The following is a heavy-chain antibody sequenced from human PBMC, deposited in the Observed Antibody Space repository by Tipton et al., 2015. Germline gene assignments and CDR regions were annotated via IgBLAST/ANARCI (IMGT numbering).Heavy chain of an antibody. J-gene: IGHJ4*02. CDR2: IKPDGSES. CDR1: GFTFTHYW. D-gene: IGHD1-20*01. Sequence: SLRLSCAASGFTFTHYWMTWVRQAPGKGLEWVANIKPDGSESYYLESVKGRFTFSRDNAKNSLYLQMNRLRAEDTAVYYCARVELTGTTQPVDYWGQGTLVTVSS. V-gene: IGHV3-7*01. CDR3: ARVELTGTTQPVDY.